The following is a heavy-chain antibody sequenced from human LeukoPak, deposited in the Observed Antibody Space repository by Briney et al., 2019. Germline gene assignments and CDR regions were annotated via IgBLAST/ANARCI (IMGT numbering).Heavy chain of an antibody. CDR2: IRSKAYGGTT. CDR3: TRAVGDWRGLIRGY. Sequence: PGGSLRLSCTASGFTFGDYAMSWFRQAPGKGLEWVGFIRSKAYGGTTEYAASVKGRLTISGDDSKSIAYLQMYSLKTEDTAVYYCTRAVGDWRGLIRGYWGQGTLVTVSS. D-gene: IGHD3-10*01. V-gene: IGHV3-49*03. J-gene: IGHJ4*02. CDR1: GFTFGDYA.